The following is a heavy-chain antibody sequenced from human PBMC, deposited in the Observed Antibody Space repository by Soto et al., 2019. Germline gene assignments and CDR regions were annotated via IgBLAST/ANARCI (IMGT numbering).Heavy chain of an antibody. CDR2: ISGSGGST. D-gene: IGHD6-13*01. J-gene: IGHJ4*02. CDR3: AKDLSSGWYYFDY. V-gene: IGHV3-23*01. CDR1: GFTFSSYA. Sequence: QPGGPLRLSCAASGFTFSSYAMSWVRQAPGKGLEWVSAISGSGGSTYYADSVKGRFTISRDNSNNTLYLQMNSLRAEDTAVYYCAKDLSSGWYYFDYWGQATLVTVSS.